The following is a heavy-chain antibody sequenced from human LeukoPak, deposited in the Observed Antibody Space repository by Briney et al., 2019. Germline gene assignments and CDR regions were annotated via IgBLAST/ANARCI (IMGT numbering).Heavy chain of an antibody. J-gene: IGHJ4*02. CDR2: IYYSGST. CDR3: ARGYDFGY. Sequence: SETLSLTCTVPGGSISSYYWGWIRQPPGKGLEWIGYIYYSGSTNYNPSLKSRVTISVDTSKNQFSLKLSSVTAADTAVYYCARGYDFGYWGQGTLVTVSS. CDR1: GGSISSYY. D-gene: IGHD5-12*01. V-gene: IGHV4-59*01.